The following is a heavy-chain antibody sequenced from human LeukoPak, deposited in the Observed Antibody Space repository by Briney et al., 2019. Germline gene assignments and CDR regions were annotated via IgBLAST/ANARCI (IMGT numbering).Heavy chain of an antibody. D-gene: IGHD2-15*01. CDR1: GDSVSSNSAA. CDR3: ARMRGCSGGSCYRYYYYGMDV. Sequence: SQTLSLTCAISGDSVSSNSAAWNWIRQSPSRGLEWLGRTYYRSKWYNDYAVSVKSRITINPATPKTQFSLPLNSVPPEDTAVYYCARMRGCSGGSCYRYYYYGMDVWGQGTTVTVSS. J-gene: IGHJ6*02. CDR2: TYYRSKWYN. V-gene: IGHV6-1*01.